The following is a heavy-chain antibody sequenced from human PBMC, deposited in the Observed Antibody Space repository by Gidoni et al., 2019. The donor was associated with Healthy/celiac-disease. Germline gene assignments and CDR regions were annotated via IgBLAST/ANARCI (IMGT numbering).Heavy chain of an antibody. CDR2: IDWDDDK. J-gene: IGHJ4*02. CDR1: GFSLSTSGMS. V-gene: IGHV2-70*01. CDR3: ARSSPYYYDSSGYPIYYFDY. D-gene: IGHD3-22*01. Sequence: QVTLRESGPALVKPTQTLTLTCTFSGFSLSTSGMSVSWIRQPPGKALEWLALIDWDDDKYYSTSLKTRLTISKDTSKNQVVLTMTNMDPVDTATYYCARSSPYYYDSSGYPIYYFDYWGQGTLVTVSS.